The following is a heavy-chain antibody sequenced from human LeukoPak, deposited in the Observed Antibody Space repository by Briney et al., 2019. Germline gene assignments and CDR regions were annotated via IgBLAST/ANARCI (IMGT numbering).Heavy chain of an antibody. J-gene: IGHJ4*02. CDR2: IYSSGNT. V-gene: IGHV4-4*07. Sequence: SETLSLTCTVSGGSISSYDWSWIRQPAGNGLDWIGCIYSSGNTNYNPSLKSRVTMSVDTSKNQFSLKLTSVTAADTAVYYCARVYGSTGYYLDDWGQGTPVTVSS. CDR1: GGSISSYD. D-gene: IGHD3-22*01. CDR3: ARVYGSTGYYLDD.